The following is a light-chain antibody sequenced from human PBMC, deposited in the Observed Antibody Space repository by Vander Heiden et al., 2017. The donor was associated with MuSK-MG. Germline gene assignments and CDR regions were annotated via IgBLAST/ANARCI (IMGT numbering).Light chain of an antibody. CDR1: QSVTSD. CDR2: DAS. J-gene: IGKJ2*01. CDR3: QQYDRRSYT. V-gene: IGKV3-15*01. Sequence: ELVMTQSPASLSVSPGERATLSCRASQSVTSDLAWYQQKPGQPPRLLIDDASTRATGIPARVSGRGSGTEFTLNSDSLGSEGFAVYYCQQYDRRSYTFGQGTNLEI.